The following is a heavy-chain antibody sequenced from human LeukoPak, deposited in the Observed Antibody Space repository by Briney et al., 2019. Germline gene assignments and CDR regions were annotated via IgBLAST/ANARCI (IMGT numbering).Heavy chain of an antibody. V-gene: IGHV1-2*06. CDR3: AMLTVTTSSDFDY. CDR2: INPNSGGT. CDR1: GYTFTGYY. D-gene: IGHD4-17*01. Sequence: GASVKVSCKASGYTFTGYYMHWVRQAPGQGLEWMGRINPNSGGTNYAQKFQGRVTMTRDTSTSTAYMELSRLRSDDTAVYYCAMLTVTTSSDFDYWGQGTLVTVSS. J-gene: IGHJ4*02.